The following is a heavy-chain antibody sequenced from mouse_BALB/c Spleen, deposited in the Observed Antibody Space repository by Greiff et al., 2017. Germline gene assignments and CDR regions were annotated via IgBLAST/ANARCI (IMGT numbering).Heavy chain of an antibody. CDR2: INPSNGRT. D-gene: IGHD1-1*01. J-gene: IGHJ3*01. V-gene: IGHV1S81*02. CDR3: ARWGYGSSYGFAY. Sequence: QVQLQQSGAELVKPGASVKLSCKASGYTFTSYWMHWVKQRPGQGLEWIGEINPSNGRTNYNEKFKSKATLTVDKSSSTAYMQLSSLTSEDSAVYYCARWGYGSSYGFAYWGQGTLVTVSA. CDR1: GYTFTSYW.